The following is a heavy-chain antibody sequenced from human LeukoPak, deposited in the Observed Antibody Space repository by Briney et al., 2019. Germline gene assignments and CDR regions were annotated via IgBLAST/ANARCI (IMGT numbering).Heavy chain of an antibody. V-gene: IGHV3-33*08. Sequence: GGSLRLSCAASGITFGSYWMSWVRQAPGKGLEWVSIIWYDGSDKYYADSVKGRFTISRDNSKNTLYLQMNSLRAEDTAVYYCARGPLYCSGGRCYPAGFDYGGQGTLVTVSS. CDR3: ARGPLYCSGGRCYPAGFDY. D-gene: IGHD2-15*01. CDR2: IWYDGSDK. J-gene: IGHJ4*02. CDR1: GITFGSYW.